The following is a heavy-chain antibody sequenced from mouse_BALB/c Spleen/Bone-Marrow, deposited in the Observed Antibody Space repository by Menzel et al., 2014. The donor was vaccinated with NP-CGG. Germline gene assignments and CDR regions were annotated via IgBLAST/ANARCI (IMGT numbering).Heavy chain of an antibody. D-gene: IGHD1-1*01. Sequence: QVQLQQSGSVLVRPGASVKLSCKASGYTFTSSWMHWAKQRPGQGLEWTGEIHPNSGNTNYNEKFKGKATLTVDKSSSTAYMELARLTSEDSAIYYCARRGYGSSPFDYWGQGTTLTVSS. J-gene: IGHJ2*01. V-gene: IGHV1S130*01. CDR1: GYTFTSSW. CDR3: ARRGYGSSPFDY. CDR2: IHPNSGNT.